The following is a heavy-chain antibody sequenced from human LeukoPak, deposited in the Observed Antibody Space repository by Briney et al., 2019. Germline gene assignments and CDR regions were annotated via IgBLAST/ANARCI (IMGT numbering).Heavy chain of an antibody. D-gene: IGHD2-21*01. J-gene: IGHJ4*02. V-gene: IGHV3-23*01. CDR1: GFTFSSHA. CDR2: IYESGQTT. Sequence: GGSLRLSCVGSGFTFSSHAMSWVGQAPEKGLEGVSGIYESGQTTHYADSVKGRFSISRDNSKNTLYLQMDSLRGEDTAIYYCAKDYRIGYSDHFDYWGQGALVTVSS. CDR3: AKDYRIGYSDHFDY.